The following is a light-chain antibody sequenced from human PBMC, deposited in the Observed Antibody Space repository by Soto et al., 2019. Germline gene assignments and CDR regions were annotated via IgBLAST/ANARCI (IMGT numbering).Light chain of an antibody. V-gene: IGLV2-23*02. Sequence: QSALTQPVSVSGSPGQSITISCTGTSRDVGSYNLVSWYQQHPGKAPKLMIYEVSKRPSGVSNRFSGSKSGNTASLTISGLQAEDEVDYYCCSYAGSSTVVFGGGTKVTVL. CDR1: SRDVGSYNL. J-gene: IGLJ2*01. CDR3: CSYAGSSTVV. CDR2: EVS.